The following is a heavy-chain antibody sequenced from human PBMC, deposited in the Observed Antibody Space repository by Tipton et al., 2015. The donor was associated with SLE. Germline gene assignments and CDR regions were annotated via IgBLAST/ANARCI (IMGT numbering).Heavy chain of an antibody. J-gene: IGHJ3*02. V-gene: IGHV4-39*07. Sequence: TLSLTCTVSGGSISSSSYYWGWIRQPPGKGLEWIGSIYYSGGTYYNPSLKSRVTISVDTSKNQFSLKLSSVTAADTAVYYCARQGGWFRPDAFDIWGQGSMVTGSS. D-gene: IGHD3-10*01. CDR2: IYYSGGT. CDR1: GGSISSSSYY. CDR3: ARQGGWFRPDAFDI.